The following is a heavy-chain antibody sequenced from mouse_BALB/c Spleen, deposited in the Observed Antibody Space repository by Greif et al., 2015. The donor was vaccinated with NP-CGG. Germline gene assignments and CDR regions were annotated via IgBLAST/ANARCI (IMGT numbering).Heavy chain of an antibody. CDR2: IWGDGST. D-gene: IGHD1-1*01. CDR3: ARGDYGSSLYYAMDY. V-gene: IGHV2-6-7*01. J-gene: IGHJ4*01. CDR1: GFSLTDYG. Sequence: VKLMESGPGLVAPSQSLSITCTVSGFSLTDYGVNWVRQPPGKGLEWLGMIWGDGSTDYNSALKSRLSISKDNSKSQVFLKMNSLQTDDTARYYCARGDYGSSLYYAMDYWGQGTSVTVSS.